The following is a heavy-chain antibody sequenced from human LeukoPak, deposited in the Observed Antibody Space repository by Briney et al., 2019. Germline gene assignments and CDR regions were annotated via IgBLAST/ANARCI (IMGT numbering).Heavy chain of an antibody. D-gene: IGHD3-10*01. J-gene: IGHJ6*04. CDR1: GFTFSSYG. CDR2: IWYDGGNK. V-gene: IGHV3-33*01. CDR3: ATQGGVRGVISYLAHGMDV. Sequence: QPGRSLRLSCAASGFTFSSYGMHWVRQAPGKGLEWVAVIWYDGGNKYYADSVKGRFTISRDNSKNTLYLQMNSLRAEDTAVYYCATQGGVRGVISYLAHGMDVWGKGTTVTVSS.